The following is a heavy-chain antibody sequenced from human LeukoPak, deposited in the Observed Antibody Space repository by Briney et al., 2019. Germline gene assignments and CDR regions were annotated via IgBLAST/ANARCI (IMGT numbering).Heavy chain of an antibody. CDR3: ARQYTGLDY. CDR1: GYTFTAYW. J-gene: IGHJ4*02. Sequence: GESLKISCQGSGYTFTAYWIGWVRQMPGRGLEWMGIIYPSDSDTRYSPSFQGQVTISADKSISTPHLQWSSLKASDTAMYYCARQYTGLDYWGQGTLVTVSS. CDR2: IYPSDSDT. V-gene: IGHV5-51*01. D-gene: IGHD5-18*01.